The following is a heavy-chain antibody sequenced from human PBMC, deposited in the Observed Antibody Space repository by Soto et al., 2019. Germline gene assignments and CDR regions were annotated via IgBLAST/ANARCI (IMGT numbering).Heavy chain of an antibody. CDR2: IKQDGSEK. D-gene: IGHD5-12*01. Sequence: QLVESGGGLVQPGGSLRLSCAASGLTFSDPWMNWVRQAPGKGLEWVANIKQDGSEKYYVDSVKGRFTISIDNAKNSLSLQMNSLRAEDTAVYFCVRGRGWIFDSWGQGTLVTVSS. J-gene: IGHJ4*02. CDR3: VRGRGWIFDS. CDR1: GLTFSDPW. V-gene: IGHV3-7*01.